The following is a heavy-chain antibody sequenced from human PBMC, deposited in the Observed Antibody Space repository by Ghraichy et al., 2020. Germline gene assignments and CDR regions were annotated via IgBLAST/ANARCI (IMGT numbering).Heavy chain of an antibody. Sequence: GGSFSGYYWSWIRQPPGKGLEWIGEINHSGSTNYNPSLKSRVTISVDTSKNQFSLKLSSVTAADTAVYYCAKSTVTTYYYYGMDVCGQVPPVTFSS. D-gene: IGHD4-17*01. J-gene: IGHJ6*02. CDR2: INHSGST. CDR1: GGSFSGYY. CDR3: AKSTVTTYYYYGMDV. V-gene: IGHV4-34*01.